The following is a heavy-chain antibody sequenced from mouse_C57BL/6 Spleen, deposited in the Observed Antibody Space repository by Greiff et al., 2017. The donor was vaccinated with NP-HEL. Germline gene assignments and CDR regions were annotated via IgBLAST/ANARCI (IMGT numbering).Heavy chain of an antibody. V-gene: IGHV1-74*01. J-gene: IGHJ3*01. CDR2: IHPSDSDT. Sequence: QVQLQQPGAELVKPGASVKVSCKASGYTFTSYWMHWVKQRPGQGLEWIGRIHPSDSDTNYNQKFKGKATLTVGKSSSTAYMQLSSLTSEDSAVYYCAMYGSSPWFAYWGQGTLVTVSA. D-gene: IGHD1-1*01. CDR3: AMYGSSPWFAY. CDR1: GYTFTSYW.